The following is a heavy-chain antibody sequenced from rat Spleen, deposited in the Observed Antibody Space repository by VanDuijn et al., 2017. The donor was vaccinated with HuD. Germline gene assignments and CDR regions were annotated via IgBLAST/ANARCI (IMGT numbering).Heavy chain of an antibody. CDR2: ISYDGGRN. CDR1: GFTFSDYY. Sequence: EVQLVESDGGLVQPGRSLKLSCAASGFTFSDYYMAWVRQAPTKGLEWVATISYDGGRNFYRDSVKGRFTISRDNAKSTLYLQMDSLRSEDTATYYCARRTGPPYYFDYWGQGVMVTVSS. V-gene: IGHV5-29*01. CDR3: ARRTGPPYYFDY. J-gene: IGHJ2*01. D-gene: IGHD5-1*01.